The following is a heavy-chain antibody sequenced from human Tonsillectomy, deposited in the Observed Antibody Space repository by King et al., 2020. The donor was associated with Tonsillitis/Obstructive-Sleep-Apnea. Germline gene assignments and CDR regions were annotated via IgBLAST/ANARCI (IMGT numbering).Heavy chain of an antibody. CDR1: GFTFSSYA. D-gene: IGHD1-7*01. CDR2: ISYDGSDK. CDR3: ARDQSGTKAAAFPDY. J-gene: IGHJ4*02. V-gene: IGHV3-30*01. Sequence: VQLVESGGGVVQPGRSLRLFCAASGFTFSSYAMHWVRQAPGKGLEWVAIISYDGSDKYYADSVKGRFTISRDNSQNTLYLQMNSLRTEDLAVYYCARDQSGTKAAAFPDYWGQGTLVTVSS.